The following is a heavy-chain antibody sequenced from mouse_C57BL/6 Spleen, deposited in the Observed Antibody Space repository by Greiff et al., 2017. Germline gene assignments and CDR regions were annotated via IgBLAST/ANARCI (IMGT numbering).Heavy chain of an antibody. J-gene: IGHJ3*01. V-gene: IGHV1-55*01. D-gene: IGHD2-1*01. CDR2: IYPGSGST. CDR3: ARKRGNQAWFAY. Sequence: QVQLQQPGAELVKPGASVKMSCKASGYTFTSYWITWVKQRPGQGLEWIGDIYPGSGSTNYNAKFKSKATLTVDTSSSTAYMQLSSLTSEDSAVYYCARKRGNQAWFAYWGQGTLVTVSA. CDR1: GYTFTSYW.